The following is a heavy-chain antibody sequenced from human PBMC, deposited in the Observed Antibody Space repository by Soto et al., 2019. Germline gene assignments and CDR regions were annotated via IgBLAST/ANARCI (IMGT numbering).Heavy chain of an antibody. CDR1: GFTFSSYA. Sequence: GGSLRLSCAASGFTFSSYAMSWVRQAPGKGLEWVSAISGSGGSTYYADSVKGRFTISRDNSKNTLYLQMNSLRAEDTAVYYCAKDSAYYCSSTSCYAYFDSWGQGTLVTVSS. J-gene: IGHJ4*02. CDR3: AKDSAYYCSSTSCYAYFDS. CDR2: ISGSGGST. D-gene: IGHD2-2*01. V-gene: IGHV3-23*01.